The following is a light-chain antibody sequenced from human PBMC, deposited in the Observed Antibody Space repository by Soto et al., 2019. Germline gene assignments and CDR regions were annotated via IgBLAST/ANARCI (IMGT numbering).Light chain of an antibody. J-gene: IGKJ4*01. V-gene: IGKV1-39*01. CDR1: QTISSY. CDR2: AAS. CDR3: QQSYSAPT. Sequence: TQSPGTLSLSPGERATLSCRASQTISSYLNWYQQKPGKAPKLLIYAASYLQGGVPSRFSGSGSGTDFILTITSLQPEDFATYYCQQSYSAPTFGGGTKVDIK.